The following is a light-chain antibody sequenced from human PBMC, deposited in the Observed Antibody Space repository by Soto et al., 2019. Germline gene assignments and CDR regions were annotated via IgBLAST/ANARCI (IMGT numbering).Light chain of an antibody. V-gene: IGLV2-14*01. Sequence: QSVLTPPASVSGSPGQSITISCTGTGSDIGDYKYVSWYQQRPGKAPKLMIYEVSNRPSGVSNRFSGSKSGNTASLTISGLQADDEADYYCSSYRSTNTPYVFGTGTKVTVL. CDR2: EVS. CDR3: SSYRSTNTPYV. J-gene: IGLJ1*01. CDR1: GSDIGDYKY.